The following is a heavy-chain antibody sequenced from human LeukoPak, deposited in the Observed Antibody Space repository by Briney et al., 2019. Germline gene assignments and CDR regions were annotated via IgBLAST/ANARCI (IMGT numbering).Heavy chain of an antibody. D-gene: IGHD1-26*01. CDR1: GFTVSGNY. J-gene: IGHJ4*02. Sequence: GGSLRLSCAATGFTVSGNYMSWVRQAPGQGLKWVSVIYSGGSTYYADSVKGRFTISRDNSKNTLYLQMNNLRAEDTAVYYCARGRPVGASTVEDYWGQGTLVTVSS. CDR2: IYSGGST. CDR3: ARGRPVGASTVEDY. V-gene: IGHV3-66*01.